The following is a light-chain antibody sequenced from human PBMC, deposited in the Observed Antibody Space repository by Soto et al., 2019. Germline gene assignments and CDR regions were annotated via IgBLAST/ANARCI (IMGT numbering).Light chain of an antibody. V-gene: IGKV1-39*01. Sequence: DIPMTQSPASLSASIGDRVTISCRASQNVATYLNWYQQKPGKAPKLLIYLASTLQSGVPSRFSGSGSGTDFALTISSLQPEDVEAYFCQQSYSTPYTFGRGTKLEIK. CDR3: QQSYSTPYT. J-gene: IGKJ2*01. CDR2: LAS. CDR1: QNVATY.